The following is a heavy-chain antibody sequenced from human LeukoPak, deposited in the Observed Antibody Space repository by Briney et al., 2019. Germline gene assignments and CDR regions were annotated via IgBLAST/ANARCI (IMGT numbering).Heavy chain of an antibody. J-gene: IGHJ4*02. CDR1: GFTFSDYY. CDR2: ISSSGSTI. CDR3: ARDILPSELGTTTFHY. D-gene: IGHD1-26*01. Sequence: PGGSLRLSCASSGFTFSDYYMSWIRQAPAKGLEWISYISSSGSTIYYAASVKGRFTISRDNAKNSLYLQMNGLRAEDTAVYYCARDILPSELGTTTFHYWGQGTLVTVSS. V-gene: IGHV3-11*01.